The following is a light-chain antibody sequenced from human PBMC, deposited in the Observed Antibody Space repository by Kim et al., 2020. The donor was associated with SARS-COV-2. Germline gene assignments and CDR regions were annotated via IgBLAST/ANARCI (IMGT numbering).Light chain of an antibody. J-gene: IGLJ3*02. CDR3: QVWDSSSDHPV. Sequence: PGKTARITCGGNNIGSKSVHWYQQEPGQAPVLVIYYDSDRPSGIPERFSGSNSGNTATLTISRVEAGDEADYYCQVWDSSSDHPVFGGGTQLTVL. V-gene: IGLV3-21*04. CDR1: NIGSKS. CDR2: YDS.